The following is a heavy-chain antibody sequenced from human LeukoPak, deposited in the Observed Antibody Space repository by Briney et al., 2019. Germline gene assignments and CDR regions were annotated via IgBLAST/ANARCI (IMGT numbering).Heavy chain of an antibody. D-gene: IGHD3-3*01. V-gene: IGHV4-34*01. CDR1: GGSFSGYH. CDR3: ARGQLHYDFWSGYFNWFDP. J-gene: IGHJ5*02. CDR2: IKHSGST. Sequence: SETLSLTCAVYGGSFSGYHWSWLRQPPGKGLEWLGEIKHSGSTNYNPSLKSRVTISVDTSKNQFSLKLSSVTAADTAVYYCARGQLHYDFWSGYFNWFDPWGQGTLVTVSS.